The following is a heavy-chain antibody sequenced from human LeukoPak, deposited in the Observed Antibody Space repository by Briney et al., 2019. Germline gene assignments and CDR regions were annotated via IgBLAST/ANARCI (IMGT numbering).Heavy chain of an antibody. Sequence: GGSLRLSCAASGFTFSSYAMGWVRQAPGKGLEWVSAISGGGGDTYYADSVKGRFTISRDNSMNTLHLQMTSLRVEDTAVYYCAKRSHSGSFYAALAYWGQGTLATASS. D-gene: IGHD1-26*01. CDR2: ISGGGGDT. CDR1: GFTFSSYA. V-gene: IGHV3-23*01. CDR3: AKRSHSGSFYAALAY. J-gene: IGHJ4*02.